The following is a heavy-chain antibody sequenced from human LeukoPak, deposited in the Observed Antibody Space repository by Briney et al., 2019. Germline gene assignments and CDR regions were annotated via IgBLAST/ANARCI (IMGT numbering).Heavy chain of an antibody. CDR1: GYTFTSYD. Sequence: ASVKVSCKASGYTFTSYDINWVRQATGQGLEWMGSMNPNSGNTGYAQKFQGRVTMTRNTSISTAYMELSSLRSEDTAVYYCARGLTGTTTDYNWFDPWGQGTLVTVSS. CDR2: MNPNSGNT. CDR3: ARGLTGTTTDYNWFDP. J-gene: IGHJ5*02. D-gene: IGHD1-1*01. V-gene: IGHV1-8*01.